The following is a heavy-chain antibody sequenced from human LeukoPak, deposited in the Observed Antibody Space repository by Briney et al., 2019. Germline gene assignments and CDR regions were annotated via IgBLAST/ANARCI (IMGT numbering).Heavy chain of an antibody. J-gene: IGHJ5*02. Sequence: PEASVKISCKASGGTFSSYAISWVRQAPGQGLEWMGWINTNTGNPTYAQGFTGRFVFSLDTSVSTAYLQISSLKAEDTAVYYCAREFYSSSRYWFDPWGQGTLVTVSS. CDR1: GGTFSSYA. CDR2: INTNTGNP. CDR3: AREFYSSSRYWFDP. V-gene: IGHV7-4-1*02. D-gene: IGHD6-13*01.